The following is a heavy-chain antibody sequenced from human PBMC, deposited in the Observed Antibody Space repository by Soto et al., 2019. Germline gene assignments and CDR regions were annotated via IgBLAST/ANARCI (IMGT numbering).Heavy chain of an antibody. CDR2: IYYSGSA. J-gene: IGHJ5*02. CDR1: GGSISSGANY. Sequence: SETLSLTCTVSGGSISSGANYWSWVRQGPGKGLEWIGNIYYSGSAYYNPSLKSRLTMSVDTSKNSFSLKLTSVTAADTAVYYCARVLCSSTICYFPDWFDPWGQGTLVTVSS. CDR3: ARVLCSSTICYFPDWFDP. D-gene: IGHD2-2*01. V-gene: IGHV4-31*03.